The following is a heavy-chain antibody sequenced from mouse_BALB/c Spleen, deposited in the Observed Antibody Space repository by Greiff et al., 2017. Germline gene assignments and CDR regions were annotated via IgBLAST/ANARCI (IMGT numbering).Heavy chain of an antibody. J-gene: IGHJ4*01. CDR3: ARSITTVVHYYAMDY. CDR2: INPSSGYT. CDR1: GYTFTSYT. V-gene: IGHV1-4*01. D-gene: IGHD1-1*01. Sequence: VQLQQSGAELARPGASVKMSCKASGYTFTSYTIHWVKQRPGQGLEWIGYINPSSGYTNYNQKFKDKATLTADKSSSTAYMQLSSLTSEDSAVYYCARSITTVVHYYAMDYWGQGTSVTVSS.